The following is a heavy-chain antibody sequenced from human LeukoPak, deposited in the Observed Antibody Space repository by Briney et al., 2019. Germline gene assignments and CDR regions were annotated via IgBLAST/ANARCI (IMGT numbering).Heavy chain of an antibody. CDR3: TSQHGY. Sequence: GGSLRLSCTASGYTFGDYAMSWVRLAPGKGLEWVGFIRSKAYGGTTEYAASVKGRFTISRDDSKSIAYLQMNSLKTEDSAVYYCTSQHGYWGQGTLVTVSS. J-gene: IGHJ4*02. V-gene: IGHV3-49*04. CDR1: GYTFGDYA. CDR2: IRSKAYGGTT.